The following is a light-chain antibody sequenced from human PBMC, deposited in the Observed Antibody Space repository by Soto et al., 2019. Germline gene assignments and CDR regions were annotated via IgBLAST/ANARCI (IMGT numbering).Light chain of an antibody. CDR3: QQLNSYLGT. Sequence: DIRLTQSPSFLSASVGDRVTITCRASQGISSYLAWYQQKPGKAPKLLIYAASTLQSGVPSRFSGSGSGTEFTLTNSSRQPEDFATYYYQQLNSYLGTFGQGTKLEIK. V-gene: IGKV1-9*01. J-gene: IGKJ2*01. CDR2: AAS. CDR1: QGISSY.